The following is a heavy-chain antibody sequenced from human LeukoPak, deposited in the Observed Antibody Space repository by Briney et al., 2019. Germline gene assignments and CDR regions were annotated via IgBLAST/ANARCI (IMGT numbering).Heavy chain of an antibody. V-gene: IGHV3-30*18. CDR1: GFTFSSYG. CDR3: AKVYHSYYFDY. J-gene: IGHJ4*02. Sequence: GGSLRLSCAASGFTFSSYGMHWVRQAPGKGLEWVAVISYDGSNKYYADSVKGRFTISRDNSKNTLYLQMNSLRAEDTAVYYCAKVYHSYYFDYWGQGTLVTVSS. D-gene: IGHD1-14*01. CDR2: ISYDGSNK.